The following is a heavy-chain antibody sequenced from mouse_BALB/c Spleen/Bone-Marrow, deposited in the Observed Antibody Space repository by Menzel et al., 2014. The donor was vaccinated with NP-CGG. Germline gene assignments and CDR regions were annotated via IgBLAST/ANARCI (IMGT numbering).Heavy chain of an antibody. V-gene: IGHV2-9*02. CDR1: GFSLTDYG. Sequence: VQGVESGPGLVAPSQSLSITCTVSGFSLTDYGVHWVRQPPGKGLEWLGIIGIGGSTNYNSALMSRLSIDKDNSKSQVFLKMNSLQTDDTAMCYCARASYYYGSGYDYWGQCTTLTVSS. CDR3: ARASYYYGSGYDY. D-gene: IGHD1-1*01. J-gene: IGHJ2*01. CDR2: IGIGGST.